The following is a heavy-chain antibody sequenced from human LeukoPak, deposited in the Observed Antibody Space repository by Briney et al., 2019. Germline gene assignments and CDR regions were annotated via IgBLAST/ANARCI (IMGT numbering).Heavy chain of an antibody. CDR1: GFTFTNAW. CDR3: STLTSRGLSDS. Sequence: GGSLTLSCAASGFTFTNAWMNWVRQPPGKGLEWVGRIKSKADGETIDYAAPVKGRFTFSRDDPKNMLYLQMNSLKSEDTAVYYCSTLTSRGLSDSWGQGTLVTVSS. CDR2: IKSKADGETI. J-gene: IGHJ4*02. D-gene: IGHD1-20*01. V-gene: IGHV3-15*07.